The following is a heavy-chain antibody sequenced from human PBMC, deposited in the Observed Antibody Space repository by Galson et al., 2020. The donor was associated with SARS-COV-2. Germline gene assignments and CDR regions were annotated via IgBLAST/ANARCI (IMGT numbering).Heavy chain of an antibody. J-gene: IGHJ4*02. CDR1: GGSISRGAYY. Sequence: ASETLSLTCTVSGGSISRGAYYWTWIRQPPGKGLEWIGHIYFSGFADYRPSLRSRVKMSLDTSTNQFSLQLRSVTAADTAVYYCARQDYYKSASFDLWGQGAPVTVSS. CDR2: IYFSGFA. D-gene: IGHD3-10*01. CDR3: ARQDYYKSASFDL. V-gene: IGHV4-30-4*01.